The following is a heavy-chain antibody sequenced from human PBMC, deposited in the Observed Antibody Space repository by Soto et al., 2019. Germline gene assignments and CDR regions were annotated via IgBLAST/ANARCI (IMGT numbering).Heavy chain of an antibody. CDR1: GFTFSSYE. CDR3: ARVGIVRAFDI. J-gene: IGHJ3*02. D-gene: IGHD1-26*01. CDR2: ISSSGSTI. Sequence: GGSLRLSCAASGFTFSSYEMNGVRQAPGKGLEWVSYISSSGSTIYYADSVKGRFTISRDNAKNSLYLQMNSLRAEDTAVYYCARVGIVRAFDIWGQGTMVTVSS. V-gene: IGHV3-48*03.